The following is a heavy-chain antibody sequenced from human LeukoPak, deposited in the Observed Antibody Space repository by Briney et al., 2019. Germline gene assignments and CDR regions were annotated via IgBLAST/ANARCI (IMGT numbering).Heavy chain of an antibody. CDR2: INPNSGGT. CDR1: GYTFTGYY. J-gene: IGHJ6*03. D-gene: IGHD2-2*01. CDR3: ASSVPAAPEDYYYYYMDV. Sequence: ASVKVSCKASGYTFTGYYMHWVRQAPGQRLEWMGWINPNSGGTNYAQKFQGRVTMTRDTSISTAYMELSRLRSDDTAVYYCASSVPAAPEDYYYYYMDVWGKGTTVTVSS. V-gene: IGHV1-2*02.